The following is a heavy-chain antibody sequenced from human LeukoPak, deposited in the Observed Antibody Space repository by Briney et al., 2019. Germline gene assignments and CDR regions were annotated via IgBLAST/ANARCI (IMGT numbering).Heavy chain of an antibody. Sequence: PVQLCCNASESTFSSYAISWVRQAPGPGLEWMGRIIPIFGIANYAQKFQGRVTITADKSTSTAYMELSSLRYEDTAVYYCASARAAPPSYYGMDVWGQGTTVTVSS. CDR2: IIPIFGIA. V-gene: IGHV1-69*04. CDR3: ASARAAPPSYYGMDV. J-gene: IGHJ6*02. CDR1: ESTFSSYA. D-gene: IGHD6-25*01.